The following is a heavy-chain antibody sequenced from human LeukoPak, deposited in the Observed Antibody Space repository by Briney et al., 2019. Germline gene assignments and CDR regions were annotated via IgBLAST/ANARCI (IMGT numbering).Heavy chain of an antibody. CDR3: ARERNLGIAVAGTIFDY. CDR1: GFTFSSYS. Sequence: GGSLRLSCAASGFTFSSYSMNWVRQAPGKGLEWVSSISSSSSYIYYADSVKGRFTISRDNAKNSLYLQLNSLRAEDTAVYYCARERNLGIAVAGTIFDYWGQGTLVTVSS. CDR2: ISSSSSYI. D-gene: IGHD6-19*01. J-gene: IGHJ4*02. V-gene: IGHV3-21*01.